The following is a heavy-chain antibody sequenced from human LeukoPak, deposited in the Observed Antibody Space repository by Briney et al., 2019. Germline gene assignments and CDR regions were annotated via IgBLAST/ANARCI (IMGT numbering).Heavy chain of an antibody. CDR1: GGSVSSGSYY. Sequence: PSETLSLTCTVSGGSVSSGSYYWSWIRQPPGKGLEWIGYIYYSGSTNNNPSLKSRVTISVDTSKNQFSLKLSSVTAADTAVYYCARGSGPQEWGQGTLVTVSS. J-gene: IGHJ4*02. CDR2: IYYSGST. D-gene: IGHD6-19*01. CDR3: ARGSGPQE. V-gene: IGHV4-61*01.